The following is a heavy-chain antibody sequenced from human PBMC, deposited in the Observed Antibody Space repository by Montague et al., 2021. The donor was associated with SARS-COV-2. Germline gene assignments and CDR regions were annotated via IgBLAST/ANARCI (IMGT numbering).Heavy chain of an antibody. Sequence: SLRLSCAASGFTVSSNNMSWVRQAPGKGLEWVSVIYSGGSTQYADSVKGRFTISRDKSNYTLYLQMNGLRAEHTAVYYCAARADYYYGMDVWGQGTSVTVSS. J-gene: IGHJ6*02. CDR2: IYSGGST. V-gene: IGHV3-66*01. CDR1: GFTVSSNN. CDR3: AARADYYYGMDV.